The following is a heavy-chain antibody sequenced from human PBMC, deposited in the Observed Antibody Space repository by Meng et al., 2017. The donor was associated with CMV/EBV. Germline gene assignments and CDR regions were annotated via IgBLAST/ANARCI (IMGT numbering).Heavy chain of an antibody. Sequence: GESLKISCAASGFTCSSYWMSWVRQAPGKGLEWVANIKQDGSEKYYVDSVKGRFTISRDNAKNSLYLQMNSLRAEDTAVYYCARGRLGGSFDYWGQGTLVTVSS. V-gene: IGHV3-7*01. CDR1: GFTCSSYW. D-gene: IGHD1-26*01. CDR3: ARGRLGGSFDY. J-gene: IGHJ4*02. CDR2: IKQDGSEK.